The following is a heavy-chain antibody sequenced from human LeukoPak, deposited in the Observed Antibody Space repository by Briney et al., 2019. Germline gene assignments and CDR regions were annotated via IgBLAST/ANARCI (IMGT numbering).Heavy chain of an antibody. Sequence: PGGSLRLSCAASGFTVSSNYMSWFRQAPGKGLEWVSIIYSGGSTYHTDSVKGRFTISRDNSKNTLYLHVNSLRAEDTAVYYCARVMRDLREGYDIWGQGTMVTISS. CDR3: ARVMRDLREGYDI. V-gene: IGHV3-66*02. J-gene: IGHJ3*02. CDR1: GFTVSSNY. D-gene: IGHD2-21*01. CDR2: IYSGGST.